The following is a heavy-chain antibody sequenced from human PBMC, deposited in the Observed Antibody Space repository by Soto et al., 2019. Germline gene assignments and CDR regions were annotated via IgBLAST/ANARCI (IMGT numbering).Heavy chain of an antibody. CDR2: IYYTGNT. D-gene: IGHD3-22*01. J-gene: IGHJ4*02. CDR3: ARATYDSSTYYLDY. CDR1: GASISGGDYY. Sequence: QVQLQESGPGLVKPSQTLSLTCTVSGASISGGDYYWTWIRQPPGKGLEWIGSIYYTGNTYSNPSLESLLSISVDPSNNQFALRLTAVSAAYTAIYYCARATYDSSTYYLDYWGQGTLVTVSS. V-gene: IGHV4-30-4*01.